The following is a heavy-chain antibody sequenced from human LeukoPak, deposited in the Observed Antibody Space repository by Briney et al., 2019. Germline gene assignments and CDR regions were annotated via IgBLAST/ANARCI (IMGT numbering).Heavy chain of an antibody. V-gene: IGHV1-2*04. CDR2: INPNSDGT. J-gene: IGHJ6*04. D-gene: IGHD6-19*01. CDR1: GYTVTGYY. Sequence: ASVKVSCKASGYTVTGYYMHWVRQAPGQGLEWMGWINPNSDGTNYAQKFQGWVTMTRDTSISTAYMELSRLRSDDTAVYYCARAYSSGWYYYGMDVWGKGTTVTVSS. CDR3: ARAYSSGWYYYGMDV.